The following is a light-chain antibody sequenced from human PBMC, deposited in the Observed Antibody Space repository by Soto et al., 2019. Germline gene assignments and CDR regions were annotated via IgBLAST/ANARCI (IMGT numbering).Light chain of an antibody. J-gene: IGLJ1*01. CDR2: DNN. CDR1: SSNIGVNY. Sequence: QSVLTQPPSASGTPGQKITISCSGTSSNIGVNYVYWYQQLIGTAPKLLIYDNNKRPSGIPDRFSGSKSGTSATLGITGLQTGDEADYYCGTWDSSLSAGVFGTGTKVTVL. V-gene: IGLV1-51*01. CDR3: GTWDSSLSAGV.